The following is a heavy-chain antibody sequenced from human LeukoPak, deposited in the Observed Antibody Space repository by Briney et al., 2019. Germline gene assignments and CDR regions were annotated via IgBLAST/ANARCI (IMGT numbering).Heavy chain of an antibody. CDR3: ARDVDYYDTSGYYGFVAY. J-gene: IGHJ4*02. D-gene: IGHD3-22*01. V-gene: IGHV3-64*01. Sequence: GGXXRLSCAASGFTFSSYAMDWVRQAPGKGMEYVSAISSNGGSTYYANSVKGRFTISRDNYKKTLYSQMGRLRDEDMGVYYCARDVDYYDTSGYYGFVAYWGQGTLVTVSS. CDR2: ISSNGGST. CDR1: GFTFSSYA.